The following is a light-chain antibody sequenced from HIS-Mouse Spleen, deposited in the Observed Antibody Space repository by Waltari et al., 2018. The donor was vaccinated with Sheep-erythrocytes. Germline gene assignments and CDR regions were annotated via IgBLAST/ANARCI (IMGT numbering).Light chain of an antibody. CDR1: QSVSSY. V-gene: IGKV3-11*01. CDR3: QQRSNWYT. Sequence: EIVLTHSPATLSLSPGERATLACRASQSVSSYLAWYQQKPGQAPRRLIYDASNRATGIPARFSGSGSGTDFTLTISSLEPEDFAVYYCQQRSNWYTFGQGTKLEIK. CDR2: DAS. J-gene: IGKJ2*01.